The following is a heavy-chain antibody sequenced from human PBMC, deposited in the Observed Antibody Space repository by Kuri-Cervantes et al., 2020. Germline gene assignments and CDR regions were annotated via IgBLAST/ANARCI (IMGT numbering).Heavy chain of an antibody. D-gene: IGHD3-10*01. CDR2: IYYSGST. CDR1: GGSISRSSYY. Sequence: ESLKISCTVSGGSISRSSYYWAWIRHPPGKGLEWIGNIYYSGSTYYNPSLKSRVTISVDTSKNQFSLNLSSVTAADTAVYYCATAYGSGSYYIYFDHWGQGTLVTVSS. V-gene: IGHV4-39*01. CDR3: ATAYGSGSYYIYFDH. J-gene: IGHJ4*02.